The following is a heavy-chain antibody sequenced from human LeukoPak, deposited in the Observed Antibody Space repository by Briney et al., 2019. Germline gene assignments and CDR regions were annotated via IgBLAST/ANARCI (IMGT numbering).Heavy chain of an antibody. V-gene: IGHV4-4*07. CDR3: ARGGYSYGYYYYGMDV. CDR1: GGSISSYY. J-gene: IGHJ6*02. D-gene: IGHD5-18*01. Sequence: PSETLSLTCTVSGGSISSYYWSWIRQPAGKGLEWIGRIYTSGSTNYNPSLKSRVTMSVDTSKNQFPLKLSSVTAADTAVYYCARGGYSYGYYYYGMDVWGQGTTVTVSS. CDR2: IYTSGST.